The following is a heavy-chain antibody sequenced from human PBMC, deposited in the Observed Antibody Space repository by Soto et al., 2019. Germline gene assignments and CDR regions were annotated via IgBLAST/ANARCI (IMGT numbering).Heavy chain of an antibody. V-gene: IGHV3-48*02. CDR1: GFTFSSYS. CDR3: ARDGAYCGGDCYFDY. J-gene: IGHJ4*02. CDR2: ISSSSSTI. D-gene: IGHD2-21*02. Sequence: EVQLVESGGGLVQPGGSLRLSCAASGFTFSSYSMNWVRQAPGKGLEWVSYISSSSSTIYYADSVKGRFTISRDNAKNSRYLQMNSLRDEDTAVYYCARDGAYCGGDCYFDYWGQGTLVTVSS.